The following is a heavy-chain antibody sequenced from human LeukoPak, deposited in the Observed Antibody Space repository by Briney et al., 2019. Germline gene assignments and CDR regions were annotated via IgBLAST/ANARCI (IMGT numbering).Heavy chain of an antibody. CDR1: GFTFSDYF. Sequence: GGSLRLSCAASGFTFSDYFMTWIRQAPGKGLEWVSAISGSGGSTYYADSVKGRFTISRDNSKNTLYLQMNSLRAEDTAVYYCAKGYSSGWPYYFDYWGQGTLVTVSS. CDR3: AKGYSSGWPYYFDY. D-gene: IGHD6-19*01. J-gene: IGHJ4*02. V-gene: IGHV3-23*01. CDR2: ISGSGGST.